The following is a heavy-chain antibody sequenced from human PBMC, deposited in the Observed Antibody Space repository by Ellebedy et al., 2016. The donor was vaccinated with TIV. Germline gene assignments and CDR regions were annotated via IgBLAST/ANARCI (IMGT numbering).Heavy chain of an antibody. D-gene: IGHD3-16*02. V-gene: IGHV1-69*04. J-gene: IGHJ4*02. CDR3: ARGKSYPTFDY. Sequence: AASVKVSCKASVGTFSRYAISWVRQAPGQGLEWMGRIIHILGIANYAQKFQGRVTMTRDTSTSTVYMELSSLRSEDTAVYYCARGKSYPTFDYWGQGTLVTVSS. CDR2: IIHILGIA. CDR1: VGTFSRYA.